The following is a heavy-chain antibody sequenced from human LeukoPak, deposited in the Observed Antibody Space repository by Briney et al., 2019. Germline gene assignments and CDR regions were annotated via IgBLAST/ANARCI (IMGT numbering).Heavy chain of an antibody. J-gene: IGHJ4*02. V-gene: IGHV1-69*05. D-gene: IGHD1-26*01. CDR1: GGSFSRHA. CDR2: IIPLFGTT. Sequence: SVKVSCKAPGGSFSRHAISWVRQAPGQGLEWMGEIIPLFGTTHYAQKFQGRVTITTDESTSTGYVELSSLRSEDTAVYYCARGVIVAATHFDNWGQGTLVTVSS. CDR3: ARGVIVAATHFDN.